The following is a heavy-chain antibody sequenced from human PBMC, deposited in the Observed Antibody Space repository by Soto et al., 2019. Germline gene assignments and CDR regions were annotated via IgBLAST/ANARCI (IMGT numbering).Heavy chain of an antibody. CDR3: ATLWFGESPY. CDR1: GGSISSSSYY. J-gene: IGHJ4*02. V-gene: IGHV4-39*01. Sequence: QLQLQESGPGLVKPSETLSLTCTVSGGSISSSSYYWGWIRQPPGKGLEWIGSIYYSGSTYYNPSPNSRVTISVDTSKNQFSLKLSSVPAADTAVYYCATLWFGESPYWGQGTLVTVSS. D-gene: IGHD3-10*01. CDR2: IYYSGST.